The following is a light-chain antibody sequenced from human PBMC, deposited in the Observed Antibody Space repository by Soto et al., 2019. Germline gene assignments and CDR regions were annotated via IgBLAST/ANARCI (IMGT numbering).Light chain of an antibody. CDR3: QHYYSYPLT. V-gene: IGKV1-8*01. J-gene: IGKJ4*01. Sequence: AIRMTQSPSSFSESTGDRVTITCRASQGISSYLAWYQQKPGKAPKLLIYAASTLQTGVPSRFSGSGSGTDFTLTISSLQSEDFATYYCQHYYSYPLTFGRGTKVEIK. CDR2: AAS. CDR1: QGISSY.